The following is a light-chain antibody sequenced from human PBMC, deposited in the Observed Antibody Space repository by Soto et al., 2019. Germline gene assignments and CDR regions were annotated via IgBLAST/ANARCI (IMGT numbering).Light chain of an antibody. V-gene: IGLV2-23*03. Sequence: QSALTQPACVSGSPGQSITISCTGTSSDVGSYNLVSWYQQHPGKAPKLMIYEGSKRPSGVSNRFSGSKSGNTASLTISGLQAEDEADYYCCSYAGSSTFVVFGGGTQLTVL. CDR1: SSDVGSYNL. J-gene: IGLJ2*01. CDR2: EGS. CDR3: CSYAGSSTFVV.